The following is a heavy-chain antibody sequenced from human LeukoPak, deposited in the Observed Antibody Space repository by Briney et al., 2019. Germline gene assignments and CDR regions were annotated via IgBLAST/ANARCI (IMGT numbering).Heavy chain of an antibody. J-gene: IGHJ6*03. D-gene: IGHD6-13*01. Sequence: PSETLSLTCTVSGASISSTSYCWGWIRQPAGKGLEWIGHIHTSGRTNYNPSLKSRVTISVDTSKNQFSLKLSSVTAADTAVYYCARVRRNSSSWYVRDVSDYYYYMDVWGKGTTVTVSS. CDR3: ARVRRNSSSWYVRDVSDYYYYMDV. CDR2: IHTSGRT. V-gene: IGHV4-61*09. CDR1: GASISSTSYC.